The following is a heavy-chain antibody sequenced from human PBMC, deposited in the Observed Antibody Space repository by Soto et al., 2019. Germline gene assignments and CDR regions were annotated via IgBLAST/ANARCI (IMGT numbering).Heavy chain of an antibody. CDR3: AREGCSSTSCYRAEYYYGMDV. J-gene: IGHJ6*02. V-gene: IGHV1-46*01. CDR1: GYTFTSYY. CDR2: INPSGGST. Sequence: ASVKVSCKASGYTFTSYYMHWVRQAPGQGLEWMGIINPSGGSTSYAQKFQGRVTMTRDTSTSTVYMELSSLRSEDTAVYYCAREGCSSTSCYRAEYYYGMDVWGQGTTVTVSS. D-gene: IGHD2-2*01.